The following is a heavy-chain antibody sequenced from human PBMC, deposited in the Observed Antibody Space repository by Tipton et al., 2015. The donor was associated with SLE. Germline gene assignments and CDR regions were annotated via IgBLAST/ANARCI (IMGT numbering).Heavy chain of an antibody. D-gene: IGHD1-26*01. CDR3: ASSGAGSGTPYAS. CDR1: GYSFNNFY. V-gene: IGHV1-46*02. Sequence: QLVQSGPEVKKPGASVRVSCKTSGYSFNNFYLNWVRQAPGQGLEWMGIINPNYGSTTYEQKFQGRLTVTKDTSTSTVYMELSSLRAANTVRYIGASSGAGSGTPYASWGKGPWVPVS. CDR2: INPNYGST. J-gene: IGHJ5*02.